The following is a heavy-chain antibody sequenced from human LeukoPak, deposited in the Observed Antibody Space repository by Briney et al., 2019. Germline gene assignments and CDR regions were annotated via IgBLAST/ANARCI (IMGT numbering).Heavy chain of an antibody. J-gene: IGHJ4*02. D-gene: IGHD6-6*01. V-gene: IGHV4-59*01. CDR1: GGSISNYY. CDR3: ARWGSIAVARFDY. Sequence: SETLSLTCTVSGGSISNYYWSWVRQPPGKGLEWIGYIYYTGSTNYNPSLTSRVNISVDTSKNQFSLNLTSVTAADTAVYYCARWGSIAVARFDYWGQGTLVTVSS. CDR2: IYYTGST.